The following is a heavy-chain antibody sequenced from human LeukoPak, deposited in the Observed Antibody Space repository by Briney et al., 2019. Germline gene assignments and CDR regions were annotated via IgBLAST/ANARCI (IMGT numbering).Heavy chain of an antibody. J-gene: IGHJ3*01. CDR1: GLTISNNW. D-gene: IGHD5-18*01. CDR3: AKDVTSYGTAFDV. Sequence: GGSLRLSCADSGLTISNNWMSWVRQAPGKGLEWVSGISGRGDDTYYADSVKGRFTTSRDNSKTTMYLQMNSLRADDTAVYYCAKDVTSYGTAFDVWGLGTMVTVSS. CDR2: ISGRGDDT. V-gene: IGHV3-23*01.